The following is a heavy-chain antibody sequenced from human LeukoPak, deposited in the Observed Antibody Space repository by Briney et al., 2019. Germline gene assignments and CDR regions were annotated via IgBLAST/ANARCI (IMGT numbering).Heavy chain of an antibody. CDR1: GGSFSGYY. V-gene: IGHV4-34*01. D-gene: IGHD3-22*01. CDR3: ARGPTSTYYSDTSGYRGGYYFDY. Sequence: SETLSLTCAVYGGSFSGYYWSWIRQPPGKGLEWIGEINHSGSTNYNPSLKSRVTISVDTSKNQFSLKLSPVTAADTAVYYCARGPTSTYYSDTSGYRGGYYFDYRGQGTLVTVSS. CDR2: INHSGST. J-gene: IGHJ4*02.